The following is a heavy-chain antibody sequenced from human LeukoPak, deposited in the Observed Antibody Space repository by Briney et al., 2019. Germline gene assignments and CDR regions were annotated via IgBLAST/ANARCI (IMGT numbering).Heavy chain of an antibody. CDR2: IYYSGST. Sequence: SEALSFTCTVSGGSIRSGDYPWSWIRQPPGKGLEWIGYIYYSGSTYYNPSLKSRVTISGDTSKNQFSLNLSSVTAADTAVYYCATDRARGGDSFDYWGQGTLVTVSS. V-gene: IGHV4-30-4*01. D-gene: IGHD3-10*01. CDR3: ATDRARGGDSFDY. CDR1: GGSIRSGDYP. J-gene: IGHJ4*02.